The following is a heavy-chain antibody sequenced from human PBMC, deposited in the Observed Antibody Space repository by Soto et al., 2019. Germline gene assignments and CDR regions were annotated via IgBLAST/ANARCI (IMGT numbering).Heavy chain of an antibody. V-gene: IGHV3-7*01. D-gene: IGHD2-8*02. CDR1: GFTFSSYW. CDR3: ARDGSTGGDSNYYYYYYMDV. J-gene: IGHJ6*03. CDR2: IKQDGSEK. Sequence: GGSLRLSCGASGFTFSSYWMSWVRQAPGKGLEWVANIKQDGSEKYYVDSVKGRFTISRDNAKNSLYLQMNSLRAEDTAVYYCARDGSTGGDSNYYYYYYMDVWGKGTTVTVSS.